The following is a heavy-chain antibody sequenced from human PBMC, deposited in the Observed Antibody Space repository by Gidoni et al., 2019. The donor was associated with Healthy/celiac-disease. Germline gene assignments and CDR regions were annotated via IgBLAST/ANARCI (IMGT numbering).Heavy chain of an antibody. CDR1: GFPFSSYA. CDR3: ARAGGFLASIAVAATGFDY. Sequence: QVQLVESGGGVVQPGRSLRLSCAASGFPFSSYAMHWVRQAPGKGRGWVAVISYDGSNKYYADSVKGRFTISRDNSKNTLYLQMNSLRAEDTAVYYCARAGGFLASIAVAATGFDYWGQGTLVTVSS. CDR2: ISYDGSNK. V-gene: IGHV3-30*04. J-gene: IGHJ4*02. D-gene: IGHD6-19*01.